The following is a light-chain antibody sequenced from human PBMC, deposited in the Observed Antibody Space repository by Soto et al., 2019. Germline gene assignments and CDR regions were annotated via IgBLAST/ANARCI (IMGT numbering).Light chain of an antibody. CDR3: QQYNNYVT. CDR1: QSVSSN. Sequence: EIVMTQSPATLSVSPGERATLSCRASQSVSSNLAWYQHKPGQAPRLLIFGASTRATGIPARFSGSGSGTEFKFTISSLQSEDFAVYYCQQYNNYVTFGQGTRLEIK. CDR2: GAS. J-gene: IGKJ5*01. V-gene: IGKV3-15*01.